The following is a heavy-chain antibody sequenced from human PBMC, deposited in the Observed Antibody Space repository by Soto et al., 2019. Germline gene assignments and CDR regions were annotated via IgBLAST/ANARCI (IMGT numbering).Heavy chain of an antibody. CDR1: GFTVSSKY. CDR2: IQSGGTT. J-gene: IGHJ6*03. D-gene: IGHD2-15*01. V-gene: IGHV3-66*01. CDR3: ARNDILCSGGSCYGVPMDV. Sequence: EVQLVESGGGLVQPGGSLRLSCAASGFTVSSKYMSWVRQAPGKGLEWVSLIQSGGTTYYAASVKGRFTISRDSSKNMLHLQMDSLRAEDTAVYYCARNDILCSGGSCYGVPMDVLGKGTTVTVSS.